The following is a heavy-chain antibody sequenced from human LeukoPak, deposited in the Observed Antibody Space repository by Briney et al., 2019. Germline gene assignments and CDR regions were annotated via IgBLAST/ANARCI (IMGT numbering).Heavy chain of an antibody. Sequence: GSLRLSCAASGFTFSSYAMSWIRQPPGKGLEWIGYIYYSGSTNYNPSLKSRVTISVDTSKNQFSLKLSSVTAADTAVYYCARGDYGGNSAFDYWGQGTLVTVSS. CDR1: GFTFSSYA. CDR3: ARGDYGGNSAFDY. J-gene: IGHJ4*02. D-gene: IGHD4-23*01. V-gene: IGHV4-59*01. CDR2: IYYSGST.